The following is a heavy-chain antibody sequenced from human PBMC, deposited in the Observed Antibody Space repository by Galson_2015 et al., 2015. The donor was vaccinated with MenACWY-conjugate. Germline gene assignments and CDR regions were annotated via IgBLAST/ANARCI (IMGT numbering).Heavy chain of an antibody. CDR2: IKQDGSEK. V-gene: IGHV3-7*03. CDR3: ARHVGDSGSYYNDY. D-gene: IGHD3-10*01. Sequence: SLRLSCAASGFTFSSYWMSWVRQAPGKGLEWVANIKQDGSEKYYVDSVKGRFTISRDNAKNSLYLQMNSLRAEDTAVYYCARHVGDSGSYYNDYWGQGTLVTVSS. J-gene: IGHJ4*02. CDR1: GFTFSSYW.